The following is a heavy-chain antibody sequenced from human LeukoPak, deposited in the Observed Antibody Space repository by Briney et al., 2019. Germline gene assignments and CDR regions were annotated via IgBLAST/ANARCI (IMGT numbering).Heavy chain of an antibody. D-gene: IGHD4-17*01. V-gene: IGHV4-59*08. J-gene: IGHJ4*02. CDR1: GGSISGYY. CDR2: IYSSGST. CDR3: ARGSDYGDYFPLDY. Sequence: PSETLSLTCFVSGGSISGYYWSWIRQTPGKGPEWIGYIYSSGSTIYNPSLKSRVTISVDTSKNQFSLKLSSVTAADTAVYYCARGSDYGDYFPLDYWGQGTLVTVSS.